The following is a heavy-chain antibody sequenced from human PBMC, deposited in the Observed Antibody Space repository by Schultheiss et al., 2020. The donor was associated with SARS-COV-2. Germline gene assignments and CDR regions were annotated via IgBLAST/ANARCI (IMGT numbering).Heavy chain of an antibody. V-gene: IGHV4-59*01. Sequence: GSLRLSCTVSGGSISSYYWSWIRQPPGKGLEWIGYIYNSGSSNYNPSLKSRVTISVDTSKNQFSLKLSSVTAADTAVYYCARTVPLTGDWVGGDYYYGMDVWGQGTTVTVSS. D-gene: IGHD7-27*01. CDR2: IYNSGSS. CDR3: ARTVPLTGDWVGGDYYYGMDV. J-gene: IGHJ6*02. CDR1: GGSISSYY.